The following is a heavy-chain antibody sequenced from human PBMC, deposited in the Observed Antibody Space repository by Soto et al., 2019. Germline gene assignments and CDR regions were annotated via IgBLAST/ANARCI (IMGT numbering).Heavy chain of an antibody. V-gene: IGHV3-21*01. Sequence: ELQLVESGGGLVKPGESLRLSCVASQFTFSNYVMNWVRQAPGKGLEWVASISRRSSSKYYAESVKGRFTISRDTAPHSLFLQMNSLRVEDTAVYYCARDVRATQYYYGMDLWRQGTRVNAPS. D-gene: IGHD1-26*01. CDR1: QFTFSNYV. J-gene: IGHJ6*01. CDR2: ISRRSSSK. CDR3: ARDVRATQYYYGMDL.